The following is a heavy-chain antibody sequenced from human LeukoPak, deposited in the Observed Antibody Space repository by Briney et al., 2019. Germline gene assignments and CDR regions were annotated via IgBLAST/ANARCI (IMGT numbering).Heavy chain of an antibody. CDR1: GVTFKNNW. V-gene: IGHV3-7*01. J-gene: IGHJ5*02. CDR2: MNPDGSQK. Sequence: GGSLRLSCAASGVTFKNNWMNWVRQAPGKGLEWVANMNPDGSQKYYVDSVKGRFTISRDNAKNSLFLQMNSLRVEETAIYYCFSGGGSWGQGTLVTVSS. D-gene: IGHD6-25*01. CDR3: FSGGGS.